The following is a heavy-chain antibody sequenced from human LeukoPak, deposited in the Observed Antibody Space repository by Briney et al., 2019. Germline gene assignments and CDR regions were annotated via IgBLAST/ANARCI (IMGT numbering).Heavy chain of an antibody. D-gene: IGHD3-9*01. CDR1: GFTFSSYS. V-gene: IGHV3-21*01. Sequence: PGGSLRLSCAASGFTFSSYSMNWVRQAPGKGLEWVSSISSSSRSYIYYADSVKGRFTISRDNSKNTLYLQMNSLRAEDTAVYYCARDQILTGEAFDYWGQGTLVTVSS. CDR2: ISSSSRSYI. J-gene: IGHJ4*02. CDR3: ARDQILTGEAFDY.